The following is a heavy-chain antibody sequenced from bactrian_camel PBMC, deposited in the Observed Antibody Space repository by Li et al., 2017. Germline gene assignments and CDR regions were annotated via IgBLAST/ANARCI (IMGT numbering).Heavy chain of an antibody. D-gene: IGHD6*01. V-gene: IGHV3S53*01. Sequence: VQLVESGGGSVQAGGSLRLACSPSGPTYSITCMGWFRQFPGKPGKEEREGVAVLWIGGATTSYADSVKGRFIITRDKAKDLVYLQMNGLQPEDTGIYYCAADQLYGTCRDVLDFPARGQGTQVTVS. CDR3: AADQLYGTCRDVLDFPA. CDR1: GPTYSITC. J-gene: IGHJ4*01. CDR2: LWIGGATT.